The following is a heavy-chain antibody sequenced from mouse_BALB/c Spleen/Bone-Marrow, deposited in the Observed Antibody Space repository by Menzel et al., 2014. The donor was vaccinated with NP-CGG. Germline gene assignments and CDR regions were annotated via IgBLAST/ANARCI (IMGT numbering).Heavy chain of an antibody. CDR3: ARDGYDDY. D-gene: IGHD2-2*01. J-gene: IGHJ2*01. CDR2: SRNKANGYTT. V-gene: IGHV7-3*02. CDR1: GFTFTDYY. Sequence: EVHLVESGGGLVQPGGSLRLSCATSGFTFTDYYVSWVRQPPGKALEWLGFSRNKANGYTTEYSASVKGRFTISRDNSQSILYLQMNTLRAEDSATYYCARDGYDDYWGQGTTLTVSS.